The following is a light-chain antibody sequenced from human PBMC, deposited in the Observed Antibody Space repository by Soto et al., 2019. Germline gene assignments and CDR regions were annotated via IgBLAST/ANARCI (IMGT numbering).Light chain of an antibody. CDR2: DVN. CDR1: SSDVGGYNY. CDR3: CSYGGSFYV. J-gene: IGLJ1*01. V-gene: IGLV2-11*01. Sequence: QSVLTQPHSVSGSPGQSVAISCSGTSSDVGGYNYVSWYQQHPGKAPKLTIFDVNKRPSGVPDRFSGSKSGSTASLTISGLQAEDEADYYCCSYGGSFYVVGTGTKLTVL.